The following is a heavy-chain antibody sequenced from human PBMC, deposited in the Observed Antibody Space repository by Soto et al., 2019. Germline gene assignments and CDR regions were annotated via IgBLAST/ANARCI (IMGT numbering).Heavy chain of an antibody. D-gene: IGHD2-21*02. J-gene: IGHJ3*01. CDR2: VNPNSGDT. CDR3: ARVSFLAPVTGAEIFDV. Sequence: QVQLVQSGAEVKKPGASVKVSCKASGYSFTSYDMNWVRQAPGQGLEWMGWVNPNSGDTDYAQKFQDRVTMTTDTSIRTAYMELSSLRSEDTAVYYCARVSFLAPVTGAEIFDVWGQGTMVTVSS. CDR1: GYSFTSYD. V-gene: IGHV1-8*01.